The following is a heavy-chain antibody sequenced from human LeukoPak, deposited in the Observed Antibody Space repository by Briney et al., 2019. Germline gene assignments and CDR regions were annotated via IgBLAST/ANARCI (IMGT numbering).Heavy chain of an antibody. V-gene: IGHV5-10-1*01. Sequence: GASLRISCKGSGYRFTSYWISWVRQMPGKGLEWMGRIDPSDSYTNYSPSFQGHVTISADKSISTAYLQWSSLKASDTAMYYCARQPPNVIAAALFFDYWGQGTLVTVSS. D-gene: IGHD6-13*01. CDR3: ARQPPNVIAAALFFDY. J-gene: IGHJ4*02. CDR2: IDPSDSYT. CDR1: GYRFTSYW.